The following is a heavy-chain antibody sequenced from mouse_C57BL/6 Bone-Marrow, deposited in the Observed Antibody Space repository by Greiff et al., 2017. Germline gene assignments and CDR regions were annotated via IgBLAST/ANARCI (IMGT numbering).Heavy chain of an antibody. CDR3: ARGYVDV. CDR1: GYSFTSGYY. J-gene: IGHJ1*03. CDR2: IRYDGST. V-gene: IGHV3-6*01. Sequence: EVQLVESGPGLVKPSQSLSLSCSVTGYSFTSGYYWNWIRQFPGNKLEWMGYIRYDGSTNYNPSLKNRISITRDTSKNQFFLKLSSVTTDDTATYYCARGYVDVWGTGTAVTVTS.